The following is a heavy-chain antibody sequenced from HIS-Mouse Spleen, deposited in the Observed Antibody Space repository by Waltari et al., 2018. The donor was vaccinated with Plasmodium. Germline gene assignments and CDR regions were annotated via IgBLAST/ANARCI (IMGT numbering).Heavy chain of an antibody. Sequence: QVQLQESGPGLVKPSETLSLTCTVSGGSISSYYWSWIRQPPGKGLEGIGYIYYSGSTNYNPSLKSRVTISVETSKNQFSLKLSSVTAADTAVYYCARVPYLEWLLYFDYWGQGTLVTVSS. CDR1: GGSISSYY. CDR3: ARVPYLEWLLYFDY. CDR2: IYYSGST. J-gene: IGHJ4*02. D-gene: IGHD3-3*01. V-gene: IGHV4-59*01.